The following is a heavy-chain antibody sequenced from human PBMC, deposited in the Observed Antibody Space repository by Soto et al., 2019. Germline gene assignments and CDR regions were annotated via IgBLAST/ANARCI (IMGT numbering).Heavy chain of an antibody. Sequence: GGTLRLSCAASGFTFSGSAMHWVRQASGKGLEWVGRIRSKANSYATAYAASVKGRFTISRNDLKNTAYLQMKSLKTEDTAVYYWTSPQLLWFGELYEEYYYYGMDVWGQGTTVTVSS. CDR3: TSPQLLWFGELYEEYYYYGMDV. V-gene: IGHV3-73*01. D-gene: IGHD3-10*01. J-gene: IGHJ6*02. CDR1: GFTFSGSA. CDR2: IRSKANSYAT.